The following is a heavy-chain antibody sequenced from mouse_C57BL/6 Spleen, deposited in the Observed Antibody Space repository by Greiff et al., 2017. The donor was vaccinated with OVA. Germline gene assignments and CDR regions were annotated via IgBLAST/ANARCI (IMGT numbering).Heavy chain of an antibody. CDR1: GYTFTNYW. J-gene: IGHJ4*01. V-gene: IGHV1-63*01. CDR3: ARADYDVGAMDY. Sequence: VQLQESGAELVRPGTSVKMSCKASGYTFTNYWIGWAKQRPGHGLEWIGDIYPGGGYTNYNEKFKGKATLTADKSSSTAYMQFSSLTSEDSAIYYCARADYDVGAMDYWGQGTSVTVSS. CDR2: IYPGGGYT. D-gene: IGHD2-4*01.